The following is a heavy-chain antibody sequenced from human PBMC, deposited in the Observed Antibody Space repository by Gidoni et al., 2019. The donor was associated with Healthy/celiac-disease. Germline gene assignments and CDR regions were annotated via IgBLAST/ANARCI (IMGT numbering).Heavy chain of an antibody. Sequence: QVQLVQSGAEVKKPGSSVKVSCNASGGTFSSYAISWVRQAPGQGLGWMGGINPIFGTANYAQKFQGRVTITADESTSTAYMELSSLRSEDTAVYYCARGELLNLYYYYGMDVWGQGTTVTVSS. J-gene: IGHJ6*02. D-gene: IGHD3-10*01. CDR1: GGTFSSYA. CDR3: ARGELLNLYYYYGMDV. CDR2: INPIFGTA. V-gene: IGHV1-69*01.